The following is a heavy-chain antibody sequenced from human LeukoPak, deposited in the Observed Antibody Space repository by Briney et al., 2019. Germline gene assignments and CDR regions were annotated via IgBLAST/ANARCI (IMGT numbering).Heavy chain of an antibody. Sequence: ASVKVSCKASGYTFTGYYMHWVRQAPGQGLEWMGWINPNSGGTNYAQKFQGRVTMTRDTSISTAYMELSRLRSDDTAVYYCARESLPYDFWSGYYPLDYWGQGTLVTVSS. V-gene: IGHV1-2*02. J-gene: IGHJ4*02. CDR1: GYTFTGYY. D-gene: IGHD3-3*01. CDR3: ARESLPYDFWSGYYPLDY. CDR2: INPNSGGT.